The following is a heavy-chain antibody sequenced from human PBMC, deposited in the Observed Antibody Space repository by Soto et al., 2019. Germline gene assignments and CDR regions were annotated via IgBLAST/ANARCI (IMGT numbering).Heavy chain of an antibody. D-gene: IGHD4-17*01. CDR2: IYWDDDK. CDR3: AHSDSGDYFEY. CDR1: GFSLSAHGVG. V-gene: IGHV2-5*02. J-gene: IGHJ4*02. Sequence: QITLKESGPTLLKPTQTLTLTCTFSGFSLSAHGVGVGWIRQPPGKALEGLALIYWDDDKRYSPSLKSRPTIAKDTSNNQVVLTMTNIEPVDTATYFCAHSDSGDYFEYWGQGTLVTVSS.